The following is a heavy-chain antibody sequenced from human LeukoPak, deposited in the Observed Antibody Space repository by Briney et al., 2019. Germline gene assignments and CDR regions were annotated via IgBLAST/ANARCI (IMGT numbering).Heavy chain of an antibody. J-gene: IGHJ5*02. CDR3: ARHSSGYLGFDP. CDR1: GGSFSGYY. D-gene: IGHD3-22*01. CDR2: INHSGST. Sequence: SETLSLTCAVYGGSFSGYYWSWIRQPPGKGLEWIGEINHSGSTNYNPSLKSRVTISVDTSKNQFSLKLSSVTAADTAVYYCARHSSGYLGFDPWGQGTLVTVSS. V-gene: IGHV4-34*01.